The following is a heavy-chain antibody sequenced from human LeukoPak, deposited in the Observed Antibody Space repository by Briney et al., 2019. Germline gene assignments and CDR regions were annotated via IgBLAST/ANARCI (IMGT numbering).Heavy chain of an antibody. CDR2: IYSRGAT. CDR1: GYTFSSYS. Sequence: GGSLRLSCLASGYTFSSYSINWVRQAPGKGLEGVSVIYSRGATYYADSVKGRFTISRDNSKNTLYLQMNSLRVEDTAVYYCAARNYWGQGTLVTVSS. D-gene: IGHD1-14*01. V-gene: IGHV3-53*01. J-gene: IGHJ4*02. CDR3: AARNY.